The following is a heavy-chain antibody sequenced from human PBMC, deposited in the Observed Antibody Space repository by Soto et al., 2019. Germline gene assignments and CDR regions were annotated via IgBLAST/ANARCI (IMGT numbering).Heavy chain of an antibody. CDR1: GGTFSNYA. D-gene: IGHD6-19*01. Sequence: QVQLVQSGAEVKKPGSSVKVSCKASGGTFSNYAISWVRQAPGQGLEWMGGITPFFRTANYAQKFQGRVTITADESISTAYMERRRLSSEATAVYYCAQTLGLAVAGPGRFDLWGRGTLVTVSS. J-gene: IGHJ2*01. CDR3: AQTLGLAVAGPGRFDL. CDR2: ITPFFRTA. V-gene: IGHV1-69*12.